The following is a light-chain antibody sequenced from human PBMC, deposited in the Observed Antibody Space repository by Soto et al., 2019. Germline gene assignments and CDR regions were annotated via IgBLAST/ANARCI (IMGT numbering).Light chain of an antibody. J-gene: IGKJ1*01. Sequence: EIGLTQSPGTLSLSPGESATLSCRASQSVSSNLAWYQQRPGQAPRLLMYGASTRATGIPARFSGSGSGTEFTLTISSLQSEDFAVYYCQQYNNWPPWTFGQGTKVDIK. CDR2: GAS. CDR1: QSVSSN. CDR3: QQYNNWPPWT. V-gene: IGKV3-15*01.